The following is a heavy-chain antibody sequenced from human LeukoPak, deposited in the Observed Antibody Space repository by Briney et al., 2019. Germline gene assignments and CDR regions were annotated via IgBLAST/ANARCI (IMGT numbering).Heavy chain of an antibody. CDR1: GGSISSGDYY. CDR2: IYYSGST. Sequence: PSETLSLTCTVSGGSISSGDYYWSWIRQPPGKGLEWIGYIYYSGSTYYNPSLKSRVTISVDTSKNQFSLKLSSVTAADTAVYYCARGISGGYDSGTLDYWGQGTLVTVSS. V-gene: IGHV4-30-4*01. D-gene: IGHD5-12*01. CDR3: ARGISGGYDSGTLDY. J-gene: IGHJ4*02.